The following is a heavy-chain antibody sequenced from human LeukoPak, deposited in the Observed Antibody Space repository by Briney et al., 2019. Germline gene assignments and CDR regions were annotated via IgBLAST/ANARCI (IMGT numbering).Heavy chain of an antibody. CDR3: ARDMWLWPD. V-gene: IGHV3-30-3*01. D-gene: IGHD6-19*01. J-gene: IGHJ4*02. Sequence: GGSLRLSCAASGFTFSSYAMHWVRQAPGKGLEWVAVISYDGSNKYYADSVKGRFTISRDNSKNTLYLQMNSLRAEDTAVYYCARDMWLWPDWGQGTLVTVSS. CDR1: GFTFSSYA. CDR2: ISYDGSNK.